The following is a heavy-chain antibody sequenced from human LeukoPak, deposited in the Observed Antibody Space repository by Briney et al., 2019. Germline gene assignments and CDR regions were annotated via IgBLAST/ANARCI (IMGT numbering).Heavy chain of an antibody. CDR3: ASHGYSYGPYYFDY. J-gene: IGHJ4*02. CDR2: IYYSGST. Sequence: SETLSLTCTVSGGSISSYYWSWIRQPPGKGLEWIGYIYYSGSTNYNPSLKSRVTISVDTSKNQFSLKLSSVTAADTAVYYCASHGYSYGPYYFDYWGQGTLVTASS. V-gene: IGHV4-59*08. CDR1: GGSISSYY. D-gene: IGHD5-18*01.